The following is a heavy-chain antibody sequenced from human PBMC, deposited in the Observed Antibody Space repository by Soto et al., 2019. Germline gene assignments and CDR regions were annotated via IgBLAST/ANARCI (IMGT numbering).Heavy chain of an antibody. J-gene: IGHJ4*02. CDR1: GFTFSSYA. CDR3: ARDQWGFYFGAGGLLDY. CDR2: ISYDGSNK. D-gene: IGHD3-10*01. Sequence: QVQLVESGGGVVQPGRSLRLSCAASGFTFSSYAMHWVRQAPGKGLERVAVISYDGSNKYDADSVKGRFTISRDNSKNTLYLQMNRVRAEDTAVYYCARDQWGFYFGAGGLLDYWCQGTLVTVSS. V-gene: IGHV3-30-3*01.